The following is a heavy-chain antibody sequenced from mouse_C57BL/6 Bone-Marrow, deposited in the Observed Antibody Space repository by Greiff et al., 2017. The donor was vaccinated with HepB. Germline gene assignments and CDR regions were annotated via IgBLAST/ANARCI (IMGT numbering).Heavy chain of an antibody. CDR2: ISGGGGNT. J-gene: IGHJ1*03. Sequence: EVHLVESGGGLVKPGGSLKLSCAASGFTFSSYTMSWVRQTPEKRLEWVATISGGGGNTYYPDSVKGRFIISRDNAKNTLYLQMSSLRSEDTALYYCASLTGTFYWYFDVWGTGTTVTVSS. CDR1: GFTFSSYT. D-gene: IGHD4-1*01. CDR3: ASLTGTFYWYFDV. V-gene: IGHV5-9*01.